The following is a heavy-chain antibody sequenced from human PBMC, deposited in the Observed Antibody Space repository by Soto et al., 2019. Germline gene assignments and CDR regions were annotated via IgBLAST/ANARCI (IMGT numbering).Heavy chain of an antibody. CDR3: AKVGYEFWSGYYKDDYFDY. CDR2: ISGSGGST. D-gene: IGHD3-3*01. Sequence: EVQLLESGGGLVQPGGSLRLSCAASGFTFSSCAMSWVRQAPGKGLEWVSAISGSGGSTYYADSVKGRFTLSRDNSKISLYLQMNSLRAEDTAVYYCAKVGYEFWSGYYKDDYFDYWGQGTLVTVSS. CDR1: GFTFSSCA. V-gene: IGHV3-23*01. J-gene: IGHJ4*02.